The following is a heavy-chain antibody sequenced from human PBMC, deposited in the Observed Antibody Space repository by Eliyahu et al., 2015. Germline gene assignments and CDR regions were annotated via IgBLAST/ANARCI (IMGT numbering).Heavy chain of an antibody. CDR1: GFTFSTFA. CDR3: AKTRWIIQDAFDI. CDR2: ISFDGNDK. Sequence: QVRVVESGGGVVQPGRSLRLSCXASGFTFSTFAMHWVRQAPGKGLEWVTVISFDGNDKYYADSVKGRFTVSRDNSKNTLFLQMDSLRIEDTGVYYCAKTRWIIQDAFDIWGQGTMVTVSS. D-gene: IGHD5-12*01. V-gene: IGHV3-30*18. J-gene: IGHJ3*02.